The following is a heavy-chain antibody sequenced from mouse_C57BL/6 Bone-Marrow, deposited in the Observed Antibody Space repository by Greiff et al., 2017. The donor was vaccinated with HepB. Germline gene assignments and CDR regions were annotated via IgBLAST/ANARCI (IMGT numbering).Heavy chain of an antibody. CDR2: ISYDGSN. J-gene: IGHJ3*01. CDR1: GYSITSGYY. V-gene: IGHV3-6*01. CDR3: ARAPNLSWFAY. D-gene: IGHD4-1*01. Sequence: EVQVVESGPGLVKPSQSLSLTCSVTGYSITSGYYWNWIRQFPGNKLEWMGYISYDGSNNYNTSLKNRIAITRDTSKKQFFLKLNSVTTEDTATYYCARAPNLSWFAYWGQGTLVTVSA.